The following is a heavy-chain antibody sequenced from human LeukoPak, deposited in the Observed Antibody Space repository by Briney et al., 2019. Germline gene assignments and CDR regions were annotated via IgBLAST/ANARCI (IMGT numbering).Heavy chain of an antibody. D-gene: IGHD3-22*01. CDR2: IIPIFGTA. Sequence: ASVKVSCKASGDTFSSYAISWVRQAPGQGLEWMGGIIPIFGTANYAQKFQGRVTITTDESTSTAYMELSRLRSEDTAVYYCHVDLDSSGYYYEGARGYYYMDVWGKGTTVTVSS. CDR1: GDTFSSYA. V-gene: IGHV1-69*05. J-gene: IGHJ6*03. CDR3: HVDLDSSGYYYEGARGYYYMDV.